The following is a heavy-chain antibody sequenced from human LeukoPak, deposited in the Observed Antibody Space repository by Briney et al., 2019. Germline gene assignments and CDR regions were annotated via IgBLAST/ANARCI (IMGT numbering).Heavy chain of an antibody. CDR1: GGSISSSNW. J-gene: IGHJ4*02. D-gene: IGHD3-10*01. V-gene: IGHV4-4*02. CDR2: IYHSGST. CDR3: TRDHYGSGTEGGGY. Sequence: SETLSLTCAVSGGSISSSNWWSWVRQPPGKGLEWIGEIYHSGSTNYNPSLKSRVTISVDKSKNQFSLKLSSVTAADTAVYYCTRDHYGSGTEGGGYWGQGTLVTVSS.